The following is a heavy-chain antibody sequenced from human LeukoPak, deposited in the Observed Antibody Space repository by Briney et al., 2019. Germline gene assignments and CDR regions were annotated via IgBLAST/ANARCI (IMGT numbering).Heavy chain of an antibody. CDR1: GGSISSSSYY. V-gene: IGHV4-61*01. J-gene: IGHJ4*02. CDR3: ARGENYEGDYYFDY. Sequence: SETLSLTCTVSGGSISSSSYYWSWIRQPPGKGLEWIGYIYYSGSTNYNPSLKSRVTISVDTSKNQFSLKLSSVTAADTAVYYCARGENYEGDYYFDYWGQGTLVTVSS. D-gene: IGHD1-7*01. CDR2: IYYSGST.